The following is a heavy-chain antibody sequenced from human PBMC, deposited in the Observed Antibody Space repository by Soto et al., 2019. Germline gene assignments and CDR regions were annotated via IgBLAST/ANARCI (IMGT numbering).Heavy chain of an antibody. Sequence: QVRLVQSGAEVKKPGASVKVSCKASGYTFTNYGITWLRQAPGQWPEWRGWISAYNGHTKYAQNLQGRVTMTTETSTSTAYMEMTSLRSDDTALYYCARGDGNYFDYWGQGTVVTVSS. V-gene: IGHV1-18*01. J-gene: IGHJ4*02. CDR2: ISAYNGHT. CDR3: ARGDGNYFDY. D-gene: IGHD1-1*01. CDR1: GYTFTNYG.